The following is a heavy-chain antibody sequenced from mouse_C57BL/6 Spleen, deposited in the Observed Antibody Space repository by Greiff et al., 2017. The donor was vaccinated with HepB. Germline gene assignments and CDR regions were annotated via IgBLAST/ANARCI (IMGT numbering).Heavy chain of an antibody. V-gene: IGHV5-17*01. CDR3: ARGHYYGSSYPFAY. CDR1: GFTFSDYG. Sequence: EVHLVESGGGLVKPGGSLKLSCAASGFTFSDYGMHWVRQAPEKGLEWVAYISSGSSTIYYADTVKGRFTISRDNAKNTLFLQMTSLRSEDTAMYYCARGHYYGSSYPFAYWGQGTLVTVSA. J-gene: IGHJ3*01. CDR2: ISSGSSTI. D-gene: IGHD1-1*01.